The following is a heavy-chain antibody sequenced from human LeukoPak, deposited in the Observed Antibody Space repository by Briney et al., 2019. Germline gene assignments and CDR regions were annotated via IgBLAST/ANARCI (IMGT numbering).Heavy chain of an antibody. D-gene: IGHD5-12*01. CDR1: GFTFSSYG. CDR2: IRYDESKT. Sequence: GGSLTLSCAASGFTFSSYGMHWVRQAPAKGLAWVAFIRYDESKTFYGDSLKGRFTVSRDNSKNKLYLQMNSLRAEYTAVYYCARYTEYYFDYWGQGTLVTVSS. CDR3: ARYTEYYFDY. V-gene: IGHV3-30*02. J-gene: IGHJ4*02.